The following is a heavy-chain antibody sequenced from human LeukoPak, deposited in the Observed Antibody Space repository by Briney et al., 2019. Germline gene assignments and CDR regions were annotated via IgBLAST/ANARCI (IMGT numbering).Heavy chain of an antibody. V-gene: IGHV3-23*01. Sequence: GGSLRLSCAASGFTFSSYAMSWVRQAPGKGLEWVSSISGSAGSTYYADSVKGRFTISRANSKNTLYLQIDSLRAEDTAVYHCAKGLDITMFRRVLRYFGMDVWGQGTTVTVSS. CDR2: ISGSAGST. CDR3: AKGLDITMFRRVLRYFGMDV. D-gene: IGHD3-10*01. J-gene: IGHJ6*02. CDR1: GFTFSSYA.